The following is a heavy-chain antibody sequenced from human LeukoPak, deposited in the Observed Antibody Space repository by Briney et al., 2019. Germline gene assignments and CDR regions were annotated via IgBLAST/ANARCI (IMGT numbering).Heavy chain of an antibody. CDR1: GYTFTSYD. D-gene: IGHD3-10*01. J-gene: IGHJ2*01. CDR3: ARGRGGGYFDL. Sequence: ASVKVSCKASGYTFTSYDINWVRQATGQGLEWMGWMNPNSGSTAYAQRFQGRVTMTRDTSISTAYMELSSLTSEDTAVYYCARGRGGGYFDLWGRGTLVTVSS. CDR2: MNPNSGST. V-gene: IGHV1-8*01.